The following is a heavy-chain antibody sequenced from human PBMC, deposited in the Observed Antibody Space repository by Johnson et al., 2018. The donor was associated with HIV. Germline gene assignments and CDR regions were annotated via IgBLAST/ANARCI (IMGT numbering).Heavy chain of an antibody. D-gene: IGHD3-16*01. CDR3: AKVGDSPDAFDI. Sequence: QEKLVESGGGLVKAGGSLRLSCAASGFIFSDYYMSWIRQAPGKGLEWVSYISSNGGSTYYANSVKGRFTISRDNSKNTLYLQMGSLRAEDTAVYYCAKVGDSPDAFDIWGQGTMVTVSS. V-gene: IGHV3-11*01. CDR2: ISSNGGST. J-gene: IGHJ3*02. CDR1: GFIFSDYY.